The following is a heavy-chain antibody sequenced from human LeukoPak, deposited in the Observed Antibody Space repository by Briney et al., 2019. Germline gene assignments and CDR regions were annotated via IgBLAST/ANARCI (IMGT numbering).Heavy chain of an antibody. J-gene: IGHJ6*02. Sequence: ASVKVSCKASGYTFTSFGISWVRQAPGQGLEWMGWISAYNGYTSYAQKLQGRVTMTTDTSTNTAYMELRSLRSDDTALYYCARGFRIAAAGTYYYYYGMDVWGQGTTVTVSS. D-gene: IGHD6-13*01. CDR1: GYTFTSFG. CDR2: ISAYNGYT. CDR3: ARGFRIAAAGTYYYYYGMDV. V-gene: IGHV1-18*01.